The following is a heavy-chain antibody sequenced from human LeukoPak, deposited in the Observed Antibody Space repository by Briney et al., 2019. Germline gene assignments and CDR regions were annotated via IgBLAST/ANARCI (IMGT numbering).Heavy chain of an antibody. CDR1: GYTISNYD. D-gene: IGHD6-19*01. Sequence: GASVKVSCKASGYTISNYDINWVRQAPGQGLEWMGWMRPTIPYTGYALKFQDRVTTTSDTSINTAFMELHSLTSEDTAVYYCARGGGWAEIGLDIWGQGTVVTVSP. CDR3: ARGGGWAEIGLDI. CDR2: MRPTIPYT. J-gene: IGHJ3*02. V-gene: IGHV1-8*01.